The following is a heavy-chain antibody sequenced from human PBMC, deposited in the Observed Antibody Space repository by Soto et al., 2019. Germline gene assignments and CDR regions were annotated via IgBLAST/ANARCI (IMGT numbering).Heavy chain of an antibody. J-gene: IGHJ4*02. V-gene: IGHV4-31*03. D-gene: IGHD4-17*01. CDR3: ARHNDYGDYHDY. CDR2: IYYSGST. Sequence: SETLSLTCTVSGGSISSGGYYWSWIRQHPGKGLEWIGYIYYSGSTYYNPSLKSRVTISVDTSKNQFSLKLSSVTAADTAVYYCARHNDYGDYHDYWGQGTLVTVS. CDR1: GGSISSGGYY.